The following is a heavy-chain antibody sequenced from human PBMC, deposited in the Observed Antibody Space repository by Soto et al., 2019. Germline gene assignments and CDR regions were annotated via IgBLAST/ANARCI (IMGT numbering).Heavy chain of an antibody. CDR2: ISSSSSTI. D-gene: IGHD2-21*02. J-gene: IGHJ5*02. CDR1: GFTFSSYS. V-gene: IGHV3-48*01. Sequence: GGSLRLSCAASGFTFSSYSMNWVRQAPGKGLEWVSYISSSSSTIYYADSVKGRFTISRDNAKNSLYLQMNSLRAEDTAVYYCARQQVNCGGDCPTDNWFDPWGQGTLVTVSS. CDR3: ARQQVNCGGDCPTDNWFDP.